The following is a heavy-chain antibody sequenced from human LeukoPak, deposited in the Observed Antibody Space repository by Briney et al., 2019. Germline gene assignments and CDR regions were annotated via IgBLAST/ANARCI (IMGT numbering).Heavy chain of an antibody. CDR3: ARDQRYSSSWYDDAFDI. CDR2: ISAYNGNT. CDR1: GYTFTSYG. D-gene: IGHD6-13*01. V-gene: IGHV1-18*01. Sequence: ASVKVSCKASGYTFTSYGISWVRQAPGQGLEWMGWISAYNGNTNYAQKLQGRVTMTTDTSTSTAYMELRSLRSDDTAVYYCARDQRYSSSWYDDAFDIWGQGTMVTVSS. J-gene: IGHJ3*02.